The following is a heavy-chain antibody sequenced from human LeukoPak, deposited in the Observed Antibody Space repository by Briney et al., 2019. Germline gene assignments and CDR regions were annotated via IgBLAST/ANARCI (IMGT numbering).Heavy chain of an antibody. J-gene: IGHJ4*02. CDR2: INPSGGST. D-gene: IGHD1-26*01. Sequence: ASVKVSCKASGYTFISYYMHWVRQAPGQGLEWMGIINPSGGSTNYAQKFQGRVTMTRDTSTSTVHMELSSLRSEDTAVYYCARAEVIVGTTGFDYWGQGTLVTVSS. CDR3: ARAEVIVGTTGFDY. CDR1: GYTFISYY. V-gene: IGHV1-46*01.